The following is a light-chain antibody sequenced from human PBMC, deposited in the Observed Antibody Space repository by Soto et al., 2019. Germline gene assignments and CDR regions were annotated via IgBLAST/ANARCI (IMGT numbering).Light chain of an antibody. CDR1: SSDVGGYKY. V-gene: IGLV2-14*01. Sequence: QSALTQPASVSGSPGQSITITCTGTSSDVGGYKYVSWYQHHPGKAPKLIIFEVNNRPSGVSSRFSGSKYGNTASLTISGLEAEDEAYYYCISNTASSTLVFGSGTKLTVL. CDR3: ISNTASSTLV. CDR2: EVN. J-gene: IGLJ1*01.